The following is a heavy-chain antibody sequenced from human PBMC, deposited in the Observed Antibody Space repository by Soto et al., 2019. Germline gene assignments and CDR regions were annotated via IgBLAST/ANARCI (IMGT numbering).Heavy chain of an antibody. CDR1: GGSISGGGFS. J-gene: IGHJ4*02. CDR2: ILHTGGT. Sequence: SETLSLTCAVSGGSISGGGFSWSWIRQPPGKGLEWIGYILHTGGTQYNPSLKSRVSMSVDKSKNQFSLHLTSVTAADAAVYYCARLQFGEGFDYWGQGALVTVSS. CDR3: ARLQFGEGFDY. D-gene: IGHD3-10*01. V-gene: IGHV4-30-2*01.